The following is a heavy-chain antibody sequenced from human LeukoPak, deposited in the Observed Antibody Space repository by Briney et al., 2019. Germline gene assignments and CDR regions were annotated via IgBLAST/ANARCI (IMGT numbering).Heavy chain of an antibody. CDR3: ARDAYDFWSGLKNWFDP. D-gene: IGHD3-3*01. V-gene: IGHV3-30-3*01. CDR2: ISYDGSNK. CDR1: GFTFSSYA. J-gene: IGHJ5*02. Sequence: QSWGSLRLSCAASGFTFSSYAMHWVRQAPGKGLEWVAVISYDGSNKYYADSVKGRFTISRDNSKNTLYLQMNSLRAEDTAVYYCARDAYDFWSGLKNWFDPWGQGTLVTVSS.